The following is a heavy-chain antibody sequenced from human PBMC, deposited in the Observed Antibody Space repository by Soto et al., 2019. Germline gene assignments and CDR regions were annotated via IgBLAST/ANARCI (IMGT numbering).Heavy chain of an antibody. CDR2: IYHSGST. CDR1: GGSISSGGYS. D-gene: IGHD5-12*01. J-gene: IGHJ4*02. V-gene: IGHV4-30-2*01. CDR3: AAGGGLPRYY. Sequence: QLQLQESGSGLVKPSQTLSLTCAVSGGSISSGGYSWRWIRQPPGKGLEWIVYIYHSGSTYYNPSLKSLVTISADRSTNQFSLKMSSVTAADTAVYYCAAGGGLPRYYWGQGTLVTVSS.